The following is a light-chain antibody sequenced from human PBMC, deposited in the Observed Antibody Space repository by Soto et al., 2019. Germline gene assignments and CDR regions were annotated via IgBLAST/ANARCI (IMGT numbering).Light chain of an antibody. CDR2: AAS. Sequence: DIQLPQSPSFLSASLVASVNITGRASQGISSYLAWYQQTPGKAPKLLIYAASTLQTGVPSRFGGSGSGTEFTLTISSLQPEEFATYDCQQINSYPLTFGGGTKVEIK. J-gene: IGKJ4*01. CDR3: QQINSYPLT. CDR1: QGISSY. V-gene: IGKV1-9*01.